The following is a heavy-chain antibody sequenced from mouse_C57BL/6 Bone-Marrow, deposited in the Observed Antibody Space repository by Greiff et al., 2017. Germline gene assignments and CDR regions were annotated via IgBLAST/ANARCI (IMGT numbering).Heavy chain of an antibody. V-gene: IGHV5-6*01. CDR2: ISSGGSYT. D-gene: IGHD1-1*01. CDR3: ARQNYGSGTWFAY. CDR1: GFTFSSSG. J-gene: IGHJ3*01. Sequence: EVKLVESGGDLVKPGGSLKLSCAASGFTFSSSGMSWVRQTPDKRLEWVATISSGGSYTYYPDSVKGRFTISRDNAENTLYLQMSSLKSEDTAMYYCARQNYGSGTWFAYWGQGTLVTVSA.